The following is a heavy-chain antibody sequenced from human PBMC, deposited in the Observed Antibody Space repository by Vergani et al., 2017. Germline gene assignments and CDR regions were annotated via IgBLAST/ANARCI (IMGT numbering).Heavy chain of an antibody. Sequence: EVQLVESGGGLVKPGGSLRLSCAASGFTFSSYSMNWVRQAPGKGLEWVSSISSSSSYIYYADSVKGRFTISRDNAENSLYLQMNSLRAEDTAVYYCARATRDDFWSGAFDYWGQGTLVTVSS. J-gene: IGHJ4*02. CDR2: ISSSSSYI. D-gene: IGHD3-3*01. CDR1: GFTFSSYS. CDR3: ARATRDDFWSGAFDY. V-gene: IGHV3-21*01.